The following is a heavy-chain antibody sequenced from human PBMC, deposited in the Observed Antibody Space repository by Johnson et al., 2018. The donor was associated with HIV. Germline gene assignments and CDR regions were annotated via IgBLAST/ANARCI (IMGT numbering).Heavy chain of an antibody. D-gene: IGHD4-23*01. V-gene: IGHV3-30*03. J-gene: IGHJ3*02. CDR1: GFTLSSYG. CDR2: ISYDGNNK. CDR3: ARPTTVEKGEDAFDI. Sequence: QLVESGGGVVQPGRSLRLSCAASGFTLSSYGMPWVRQAPGKGLEWVAVISYDGNNKYYADSVKGRFTISRDNAKNSLYLQMNSLRAEDTAVYYCARPTTVEKGEDAFDIWGQGTMVTVSS.